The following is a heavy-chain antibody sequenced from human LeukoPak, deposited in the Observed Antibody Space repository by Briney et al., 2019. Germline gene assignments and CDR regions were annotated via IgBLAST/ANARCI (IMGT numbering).Heavy chain of an antibody. CDR1: GFTVSNKY. Sequence: GGSLRLSCAASGFTVSNKYMTWVRQAPGKGLEWVSLIYSDGRTSYADSVKGRCTISRDNSKNTLFLQMNSLRVEDTAVYYCAGGLFLSGYLDAFDIWGQGTVVTVSS. V-gene: IGHV3-53*01. J-gene: IGHJ3*02. CDR2: IYSDGRT. D-gene: IGHD3-22*01. CDR3: AGGLFLSGYLDAFDI.